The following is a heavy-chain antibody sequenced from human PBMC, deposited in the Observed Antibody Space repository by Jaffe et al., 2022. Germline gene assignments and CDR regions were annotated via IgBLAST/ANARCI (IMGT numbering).Heavy chain of an antibody. D-gene: IGHD3-10*01. CDR3: ARIKIYMLRGVIIGGNWLDP. J-gene: IGHJ5*02. Sequence: QVQLQESGPGLVKPSETLSLNCAVSGYSSNSGYYWGWIRQPPGKGLEWIGSIYQSGSTNYNPSLKSRVTISVDTSKNQFSLKLTSVTAADTAVYYCARIKIYMLRGVIIGGNWLDPWGQGTLVTVSS. V-gene: IGHV4-38-2*01. CDR1: GYSSNSGYY. CDR2: IYQSGST.